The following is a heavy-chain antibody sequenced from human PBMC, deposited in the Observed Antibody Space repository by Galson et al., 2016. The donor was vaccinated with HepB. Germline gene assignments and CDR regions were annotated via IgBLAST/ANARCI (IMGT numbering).Heavy chain of an antibody. CDR1: GFTFEDYS. V-gene: IGHV3-43*01. D-gene: IGHD3-10*01. Sequence: SLRLSCAASGFTFEDYSMHWVRQAPGKGLEWTSLISWDGDITYYAESVEGRFTVSRDNSKSSLYLQLNDLRTDDTALYYCTKEGDGSGSFFDYWGQGTLVTVSS. J-gene: IGHJ4*02. CDR2: ISWDGDIT. CDR3: TKEGDGSGSFFDY.